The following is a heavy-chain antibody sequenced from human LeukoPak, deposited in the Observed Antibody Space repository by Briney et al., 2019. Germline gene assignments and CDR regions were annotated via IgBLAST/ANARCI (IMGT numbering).Heavy chain of an antibody. CDR1: GGTFKKYT. CDR2: IIPISEAT. D-gene: IGHD3-10*01. J-gene: IGHJ3*02. V-gene: IGHV1-69*13. Sequence: SVKVSCKASGGTFKKYTFNWVRQAPGQGLEWMRGIIPISEATNYAQKFQGRVTITADESASTAYMNLSSLTSEDTAVYFCARSKTIIRAFLDAFDIWGQGTMVTVSS. CDR3: ARSKTIIRAFLDAFDI.